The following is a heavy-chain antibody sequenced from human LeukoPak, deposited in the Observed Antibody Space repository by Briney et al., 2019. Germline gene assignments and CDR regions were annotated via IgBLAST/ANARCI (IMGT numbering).Heavy chain of an antibody. Sequence: GGSLRLSCAASGFTFDDYAMHWVRQAPGKGLEWVSGISWNSGTIGYADSVKGRFTISRDNAKNSLYLQMNSLRAEDTAVYYWASFGSPLQFFNAFDIWGKGTMVTVSS. V-gene: IGHV3-9*01. CDR1: GFTFDDYA. D-gene: IGHD3-10*01. CDR3: ASFGSPLQFFNAFDI. J-gene: IGHJ3*02. CDR2: ISWNSGTI.